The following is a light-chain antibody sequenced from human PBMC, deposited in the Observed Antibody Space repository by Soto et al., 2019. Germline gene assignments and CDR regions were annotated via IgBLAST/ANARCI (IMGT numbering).Light chain of an antibody. CDR3: HRHETYPLA. Sequence: TQMTQSPSTLSASVGDRVSIPCRASRDIGTWLAWFQQKPGRAPNLLIYRASTLARGVPSRFSGSGSGTEFTLTISSMQPDDFATYYCHRHETYPLAFGGGTKVDIK. CDR1: RDIGTW. CDR2: RAS. V-gene: IGKV1-5*03. J-gene: IGKJ4*01.